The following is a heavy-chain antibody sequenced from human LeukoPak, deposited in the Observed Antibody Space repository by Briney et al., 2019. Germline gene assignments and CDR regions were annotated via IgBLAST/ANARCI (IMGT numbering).Heavy chain of an antibody. CDR1: GFTFSSYE. V-gene: IGHV3-48*03. D-gene: IGHD1-7*01. CDR2: ISSSGSTI. Sequence: QPGGSLRLSCAASGFTFSSYEMNWVRQAPGKGLEWVSYISSSGSTIYYADSVKGRFTISRDNAKNSLYLQMNSLRAEDTAVYYCARALIETGTSFDYWGQGTLVTVSS. J-gene: IGHJ4*02. CDR3: ARALIETGTSFDY.